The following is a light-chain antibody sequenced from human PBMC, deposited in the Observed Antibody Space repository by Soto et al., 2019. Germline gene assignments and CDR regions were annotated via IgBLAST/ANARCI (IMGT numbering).Light chain of an antibody. CDR3: QQYNNWPIT. CDR2: GAS. J-gene: IGKJ5*01. CDR1: QSVSTSK. V-gene: IGKV3-15*01. Sequence: IVLKQSPGTLSLSPGVRATLSCRTSQSVSTSKLAWYQQRPGQAPRLLIYGASTRATGIPARFSGSGSGTEFTLTISSLQSEDFAVYYCQQYNNWPITFGQGTRLEIK.